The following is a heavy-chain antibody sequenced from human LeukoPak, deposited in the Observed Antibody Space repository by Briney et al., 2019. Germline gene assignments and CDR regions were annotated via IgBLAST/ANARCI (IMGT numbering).Heavy chain of an antibody. V-gene: IGHV4-39*01. CDR3: ASQYYDFWSASENWFDP. CDR2: IYYSGST. D-gene: IGHD3-3*01. Sequence: SETLSLTCTVYGGSLSSSSYYWGWLRQPPGKGLEWFGSIYYSGSTYYNPSLKSRVTISVDTSKNQFSLKLSSVTAADTAVYYCASQYYDFWSASENWFDPWGQGTLVTVSS. J-gene: IGHJ5*02. CDR1: GGSLSSSSYY.